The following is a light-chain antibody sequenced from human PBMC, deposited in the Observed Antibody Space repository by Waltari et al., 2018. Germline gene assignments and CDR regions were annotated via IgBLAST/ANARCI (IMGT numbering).Light chain of an antibody. Sequence: VVTQTPLSLSVTPGQPASMSCRSTLPPLHTNGGTSVSWYLQRPGQAQQVLIYDISQRVSDVPDRFSGSGSATYFTLNISRVEAEDGGTYYCLQPLQPPSFGGGTKMEI. CDR3: LQPLQPPS. V-gene: IGKV2D-29*01. CDR1: LPPLHTNGGTS. J-gene: IGKJ4*01. CDR2: DIS.